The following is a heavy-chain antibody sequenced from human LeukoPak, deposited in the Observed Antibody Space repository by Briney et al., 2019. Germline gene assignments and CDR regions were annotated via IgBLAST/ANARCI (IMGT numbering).Heavy chain of an antibody. CDR2: VYYSGST. V-gene: IGHV4-39*01. CDR1: GGSISSYY. CDR3: ARRLRGFDS. J-gene: IGHJ5*01. D-gene: IGHD5-12*01. Sequence: SETLSLTCTVSGGSISSYYWGWIRQPPGKGLEWIGSVYYSGSTYYNPSLKSRVTISVDTSKNQFSLKLSSVTAADTALYYCARRLRGFDSWGQGTLVTVSS.